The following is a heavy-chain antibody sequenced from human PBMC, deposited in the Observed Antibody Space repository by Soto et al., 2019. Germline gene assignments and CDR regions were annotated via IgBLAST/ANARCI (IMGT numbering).Heavy chain of an antibody. CDR1: GFTFSGYW. V-gene: IGHV3-7*01. Sequence: PGGSLRLSCAASGFTFSGYWMSWVRQAPGKGLEWVANIKQDGSEKYYVDSVKGRFTISRDNAKNSLSLQMDSLRAEDTAVYYCARGQSVGAHWGQGTLVTVSS. J-gene: IGHJ4*02. CDR3: ARGQSVGAH. CDR2: IKQDGSEK. D-gene: IGHD1-26*01.